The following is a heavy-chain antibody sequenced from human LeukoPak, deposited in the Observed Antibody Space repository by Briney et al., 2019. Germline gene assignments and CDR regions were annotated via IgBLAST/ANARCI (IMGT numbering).Heavy chain of an antibody. CDR2: ISGSGGRT. CDR1: GFTFSSNA. Sequence: GGSLRLSCAASGFTFSSNAMSWVRQAPGKGLEWVSTISGSGGRTYYADSVKGRFTISRDNSKNTLYLRMNSLRAEDTAVYYCAKDPRRYSRTGGYFEYWGQGTLVTVSS. V-gene: IGHV3-23*01. D-gene: IGHD6-13*01. CDR3: AKDPRRYSRTGGYFEY. J-gene: IGHJ4*02.